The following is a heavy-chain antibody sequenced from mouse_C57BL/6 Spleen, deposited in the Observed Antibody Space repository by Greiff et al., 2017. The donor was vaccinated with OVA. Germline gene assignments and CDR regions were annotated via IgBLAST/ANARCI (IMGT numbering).Heavy chain of an antibody. CDR3: AREELFYAMDY. CDR2: ISDGGSYT. CDR1: GFTFSSYA. V-gene: IGHV5-4*01. Sequence: EVKLMESGGGLVKPGGSLKLSCAASGFTFSSYAMSWVRQTPEKRLAWVATISDGGSYTYYPDNVKGRFTISRDNAKNNLYLQMSHLKSEDTAMYYCAREELFYAMDYWGQGTSVTVSS. J-gene: IGHJ4*01.